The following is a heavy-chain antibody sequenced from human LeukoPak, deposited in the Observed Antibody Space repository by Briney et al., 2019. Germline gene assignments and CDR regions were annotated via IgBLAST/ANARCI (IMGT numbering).Heavy chain of an antibody. J-gene: IGHJ6*02. CDR3: ARSTPVIAVAGYYYYYGMDV. CDR1: GFTFSSYA. D-gene: IGHD6-19*01. V-gene: IGHV3-23*01. CDR2: ISGSGGST. Sequence: GGSLRLSCAASGFTFSSYAMSWVRQAPGKGLEWVSAISGSGGSTYYADSVKGRFTISRDNSKNTLYLQMNSLRAEDTAVYYCARSTPVIAVAGYYYYYGMDVWGQGTTVTVSS.